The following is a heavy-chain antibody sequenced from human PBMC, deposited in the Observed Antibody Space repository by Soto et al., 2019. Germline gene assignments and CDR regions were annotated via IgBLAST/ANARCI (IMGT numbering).Heavy chain of an antibody. D-gene: IGHD3-3*01. CDR3: ARGGRTIFGRYFDY. CDR1: GGSISSGDYY. Sequence: QVQLQESGPGLVKPSQTLSLTCTVSGGSISSGDYYWSWIRQPPGKGLEGIGYIDSSGSTYYNPTLRSRRTISVDTSKNQCPLKLSSATAADTAVYYCARGGRTIFGRYFDYWGQGTLVTVSS. J-gene: IGHJ4*02. V-gene: IGHV4-30-4*01. CDR2: IDSSGST.